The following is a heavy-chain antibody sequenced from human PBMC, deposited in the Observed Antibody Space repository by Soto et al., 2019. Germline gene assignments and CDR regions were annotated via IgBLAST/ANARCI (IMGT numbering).Heavy chain of an antibody. V-gene: IGHV2-5*02. Sequence: QITLKESGPTLVKPTQTLTLTCTFSGFSLSTSEVGVGWIRQPPGKALQWLALIYWDDDKRYSPSLKSRLTITKDTSKNQVVLTMTNMDPVDTATDYCAHAPGIAVTTNWFDPGGQGILVTVSS. CDR1: GFSLSTSEVG. D-gene: IGHD6-19*01. J-gene: IGHJ5*02. CDR2: IYWDDDK. CDR3: AHAPGIAVTTNWFDP.